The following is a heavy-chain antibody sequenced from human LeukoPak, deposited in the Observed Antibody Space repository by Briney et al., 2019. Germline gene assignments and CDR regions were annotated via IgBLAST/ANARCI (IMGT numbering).Heavy chain of an antibody. D-gene: IGHD6-13*01. Sequence: GGSLRLSCAASGFTFDDYAMHWVRKAPGKGLEWVSGISWNSGSIGYADSVKGRFTISRDNAKTSLYLQMNSLRAEDTALYYCAKDSSSWLISWFDPWGQGTLVTVSS. CDR3: AKDSSSWLISWFDP. V-gene: IGHV3-9*01. CDR1: GFTFDDYA. J-gene: IGHJ5*02. CDR2: ISWNSGSI.